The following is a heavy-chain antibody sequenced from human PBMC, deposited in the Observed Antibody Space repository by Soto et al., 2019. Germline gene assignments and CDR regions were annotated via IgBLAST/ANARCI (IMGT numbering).Heavy chain of an antibody. V-gene: IGHV4-30-4*01. CDR3: ASIYDSSGYYYGNNWFDP. D-gene: IGHD3-22*01. Sequence: SETLSLTCTVSGDSISNVNYCWSWIRQPPDKGLEWIGHIYDGGGTYYNPSLKSRVTISVDTSKNQFSLELSSVTAADTAVYYCASIYDSSGYYYGNNWFDPWGQGTLVTVSS. CDR2: IYDGGGT. CDR1: GDSISNVNYC. J-gene: IGHJ5*02.